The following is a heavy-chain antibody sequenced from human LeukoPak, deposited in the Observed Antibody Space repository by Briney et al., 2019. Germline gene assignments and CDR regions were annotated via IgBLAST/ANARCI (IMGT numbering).Heavy chain of an antibody. D-gene: IGHD3-3*01. V-gene: IGHV4-39*07. CDR3: ARDSSDFQYYFDY. Sequence: SETLSLTCTVSGDSISSSSYYWGWIRQPPGKGLEWIGSIYYSGSTYYNPSLKSRVTISVDTSKNQFSLKLSSVTAADTAVYYCARDSSDFQYYFDYWGQGTLVTVSS. J-gene: IGHJ4*02. CDR2: IYYSGST. CDR1: GDSISSSSYY.